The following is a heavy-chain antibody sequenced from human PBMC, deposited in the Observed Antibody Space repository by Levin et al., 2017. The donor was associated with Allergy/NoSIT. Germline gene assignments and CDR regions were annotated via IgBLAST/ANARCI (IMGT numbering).Heavy chain of an antibody. CDR2: ISSSSSTI. D-gene: IGHD2-2*01. Sequence: GGSLRLSCAASGFTFSSYSMNWVRQAPGKGLEWISYISSSSSTIYYADSVKGRFTISRDNAKNSLYLPMNSLRAEDTAVYYCARGIVVIPAAIDYWGQGTLVTVSS. CDR1: GFTFSSYS. CDR3: ARGIVVIPAAIDY. J-gene: IGHJ4*02. V-gene: IGHV3-48*01.